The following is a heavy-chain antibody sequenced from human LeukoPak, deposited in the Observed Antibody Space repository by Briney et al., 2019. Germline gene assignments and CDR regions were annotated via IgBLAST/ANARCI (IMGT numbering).Heavy chain of an antibody. CDR1: GYTFTSYG. V-gene: IGHV1-18*01. J-gene: IGHJ4*02. Sequence: ASVNVSCKASGYTFTSYGISWVRQAPGQGLEWMGWISAYNGNTNYAQKLQGRVTMTTDTSTSTAYMELRSLRSDDTAVYYCARDRSCGYSYGLESLYWGQGTLVTVSS. CDR3: ARDRSCGYSYGLESLY. CDR2: ISAYNGNT. D-gene: IGHD5-18*01.